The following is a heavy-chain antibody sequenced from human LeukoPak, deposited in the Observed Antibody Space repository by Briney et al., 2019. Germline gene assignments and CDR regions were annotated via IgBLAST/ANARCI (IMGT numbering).Heavy chain of an antibody. Sequence: GGSLRLSCAASGFTFTSYWIGWVRQMPGKGLEWMGIIYPGDSDTRYSPSFQGQVTISADKSISTAYLQWSSLKASDTAMYYCARVSDYGDYSAIYWGQGTLVTVSS. CDR3: ARVSDYGDYSAIY. CDR1: GFTFTSYW. CDR2: IYPGDSDT. D-gene: IGHD4-17*01. J-gene: IGHJ4*02. V-gene: IGHV5-51*01.